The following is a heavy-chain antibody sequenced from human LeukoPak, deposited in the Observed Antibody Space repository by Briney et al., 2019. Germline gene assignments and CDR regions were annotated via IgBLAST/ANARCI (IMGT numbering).Heavy chain of an antibody. Sequence: SETLSLTCTVSGGSISSYYWSWIRQPPGKGLEWVGYIYYSGGTNYHPSLKSRVTISVDTSKNQFSLKLSSVTAADTAVYYCARDMGYCSSTSCYVYYGMDVWGQGTTVTVSS. D-gene: IGHD2-2*01. V-gene: IGHV4-59*01. CDR2: IYYSGGT. J-gene: IGHJ6*02. CDR3: ARDMGYCSSTSCYVYYGMDV. CDR1: GGSISSYY.